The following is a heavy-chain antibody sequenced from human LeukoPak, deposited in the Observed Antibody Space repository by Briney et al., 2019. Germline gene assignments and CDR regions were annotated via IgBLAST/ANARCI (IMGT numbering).Heavy chain of an antibody. CDR1: GGSMTSYC. J-gene: IGHJ3*02. V-gene: IGHV4-59*12. D-gene: IGHD2-15*01. CDR3: ARDLAAGPRKPHDAFDI. Sequence: SETLSLTCGVSGGSMTSYCWSWIRQPPGKGLEWIGYIYYNGITNYNPSLKSRLTTSVDTSKNQFSLKLTSVTAADTAVYYCARDLAAGPRKPHDAFDIWGQGTMVTVSS. CDR2: IYYNGIT.